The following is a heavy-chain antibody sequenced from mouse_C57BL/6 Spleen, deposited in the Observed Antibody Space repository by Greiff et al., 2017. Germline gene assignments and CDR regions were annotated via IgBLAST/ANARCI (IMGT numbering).Heavy chain of an antibody. Sequence: VQLQQSGAELVKPGASVKISCKASGYAFSSYWMNWVKQRPGKGLEWIGQIYPGDGDTNYNGKFKGKATLTADKSSSTAYMQLSSLTSEDSAVYFCARGDYDGGDYYAMDYWGQGTSVTVSS. D-gene: IGHD2-4*01. CDR1: GYAFSSYW. CDR3: ARGDYDGGDYYAMDY. CDR2: IYPGDGDT. V-gene: IGHV1-80*01. J-gene: IGHJ4*01.